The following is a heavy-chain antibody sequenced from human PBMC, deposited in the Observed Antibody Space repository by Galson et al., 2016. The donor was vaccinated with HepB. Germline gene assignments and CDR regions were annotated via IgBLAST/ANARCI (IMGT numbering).Heavy chain of an antibody. CDR2: INPSNDYT. V-gene: IGHV1-46*02. Sequence: SVKVSCKASGYTFNIYYMHWVRQAPGQGLEWMGIINPSNDYTSYAQDFQGRVTMTRDTSTGTVYMELSGLRSEDTAVYYCARGFFYGSGTYPCYFDYWGQGTLITVSS. CDR3: ARGFFYGSGTYPCYFDY. CDR1: GYTFNIYY. D-gene: IGHD3-10*01. J-gene: IGHJ4*02.